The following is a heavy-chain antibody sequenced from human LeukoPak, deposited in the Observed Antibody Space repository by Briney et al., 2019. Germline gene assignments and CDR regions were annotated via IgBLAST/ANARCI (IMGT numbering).Heavy chain of an antibody. V-gene: IGHV3-74*01. CDR2: INGDGSST. CDR1: GFTFTMYW. J-gene: IGHJ6*02. Sequence: GGSLRLSCAASGFTFTMYWMHWVRQAPGKGLVWVSHINGDGSSTSHADSVKARFTISRDNAKNTLYLQMNGLRAEDTAVYYCARERNYGMDVWGQGTTVTVSS. CDR3: ARERNYGMDV.